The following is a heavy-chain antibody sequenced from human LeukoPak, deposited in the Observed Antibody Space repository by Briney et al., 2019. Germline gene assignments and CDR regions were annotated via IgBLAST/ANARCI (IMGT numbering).Heavy chain of an antibody. CDR3: ARGDYCGGDCYSRPDH. CDR2: INHSGSA. CDR1: GGSFSGFY. D-gene: IGHD2-21*02. Sequence: PSETLSLTCAVYGGSFSGFYWSWIRQPPGKGLEWIGEINHSGSANYNPSLKSRLTISVDTSKNQFSLKFSSVTAADTAVYYCARGDYCGGDCYSRPDHWGRGTLVTVSS. V-gene: IGHV4-34*01. J-gene: IGHJ4*02.